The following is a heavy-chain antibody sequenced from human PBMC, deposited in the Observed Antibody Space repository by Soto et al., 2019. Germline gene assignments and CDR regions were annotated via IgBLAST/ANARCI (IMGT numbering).Heavy chain of an antibody. CDR2: IWYDGSNK. D-gene: IGHD3-9*01. J-gene: IGHJ5*02. CDR3: ARGRYFDWIGPSWFDP. CDR1: GFTFSSYG. V-gene: IGHV3-33*01. Sequence: QVQLVESGGGVVQPGRSLRLSCAASGFTFSSYGMHWVRQAPGKGLEWVAVIWYDGSNKYYADSVKGRFTISRDNSKNTLYLQMNSLRAEDTAMYYCARGRYFDWIGPSWFDPWGQGTLVTVSS.